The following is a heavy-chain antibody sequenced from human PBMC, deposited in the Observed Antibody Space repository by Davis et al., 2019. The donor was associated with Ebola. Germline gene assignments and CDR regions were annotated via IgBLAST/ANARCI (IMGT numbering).Heavy chain of an antibody. J-gene: IGHJ3*02. CDR2: INHSGST. CDR1: GGSFSGYY. D-gene: IGHD4-11*01. V-gene: IGHV4-34*01. Sequence: PSETLSLTCAVYGGSFSGYYWSWIRQPPGKGLEWIGEINHSGSTNYNPSLKSRVTISVDTSKNQFSLKLSSVTAADTAVYYCARDGYSNAGAFDIWGQGTMVTVSS. CDR3: ARDGYSNAGAFDI.